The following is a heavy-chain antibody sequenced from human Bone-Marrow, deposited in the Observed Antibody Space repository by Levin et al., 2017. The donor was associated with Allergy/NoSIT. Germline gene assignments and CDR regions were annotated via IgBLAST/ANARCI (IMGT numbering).Heavy chain of an antibody. CDR3: ARIPHLGYNYGYYYGMDV. CDR2: IDWDDDK. J-gene: IGHJ6*02. CDR1: GFSLTTSGMC. V-gene: IGHV2-70*17. Sequence: SGPTLVKPTQTLTLTCTVSGFSLTTSGMCVTWIRQPPGKALEWLARIDWDDDKFYSTSLQTRLTISKDTSKNQVVLTMTNMDPVDTAMYYCARIPHLGYNYGYYYGMDVWGPGTTVTVSS. D-gene: IGHD5-18*01.